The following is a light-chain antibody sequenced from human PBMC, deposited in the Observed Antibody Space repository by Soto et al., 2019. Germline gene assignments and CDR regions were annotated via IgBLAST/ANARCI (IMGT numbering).Light chain of an antibody. J-gene: IGKJ1*01. CDR2: GAF. CDR3: QQYNDWPLT. CDR1: QSVSSSY. V-gene: IGKV3-15*01. Sequence: EIVLTQSPGTLCLSPGERATLSCRASQSVSSSYLAWYQQKPGQAPSLLIYGAFTRATGIPARFSGTGSGTEFTLTISSLQSEDFALYYCQQYNDWPLTFGQGTKVDIK.